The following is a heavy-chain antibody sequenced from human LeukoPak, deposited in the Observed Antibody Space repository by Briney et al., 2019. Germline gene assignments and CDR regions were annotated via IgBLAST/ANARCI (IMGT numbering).Heavy chain of an antibody. CDR2: IYCNGGGT. D-gene: IGHD3-22*01. Sequence: GGSLRLSCAASGFTFDDYGMSWVPQGPGKGRESGSGIYCNGGGTAYADSAKGRFTNSWDNPKNSSSLHMNRLRAEDTALYHCARGWSYYDPTAFDYWGQGTLVTVSS. J-gene: IGHJ4*02. CDR1: GFTFDDYG. CDR3: ARGWSYYDPTAFDY. V-gene: IGHV3-20*01.